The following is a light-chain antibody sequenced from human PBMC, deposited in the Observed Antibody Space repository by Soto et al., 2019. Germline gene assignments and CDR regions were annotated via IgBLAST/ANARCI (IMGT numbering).Light chain of an antibody. CDR3: QQRSNWRLT. CDR2: EAS. J-gene: IGKJ4*01. V-gene: IGKV3-11*01. CDR1: QSISTN. Sequence: EIVFTQSPGTLSLSPGERATLSCRASQSISTNLAWYQQNSGQAPRILIYEASNRDTGIPARFSGSGSGTDFTLTISSLEPEDFEVYYCQQRSNWRLTFGGGTKVDI.